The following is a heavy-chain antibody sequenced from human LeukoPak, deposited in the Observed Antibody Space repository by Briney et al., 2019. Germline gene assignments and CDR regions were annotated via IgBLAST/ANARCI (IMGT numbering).Heavy chain of an antibody. J-gene: IGHJ4*02. V-gene: IGHV1-18*01. CDR1: GYTFTSYG. D-gene: IGHD3-3*01. CDR2: ISAYNGNT. CDR3: ARDRRKITIFGPTPFDY. Sequence: ASVKVSCKASGYTFTSYGISWVRQAPGQGLEWMGWISAYNGNTNYAQKLQGRVTMTTDTSTSTAYMELRSLRSDDTAVYYCARDRRKITIFGPTPFDYWGQGTLVTVSS.